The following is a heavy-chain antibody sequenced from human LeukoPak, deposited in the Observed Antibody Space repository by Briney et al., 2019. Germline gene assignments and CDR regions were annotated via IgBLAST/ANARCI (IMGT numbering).Heavy chain of an antibody. CDR2: IYYSGST. D-gene: IGHD6-13*01. CDR1: GGSISTTGYY. CDR3: ASDKGYSNNYFDY. Sequence: ETLSLTCTVSGGSISTTGYYWAWIRQPPGKGLEWIASIYYSGSTYYNSSLKSRVTISVDRSRNQFSLKLSSVTAADTALYYCASDKGYSNNYFDYWGQGTLVTVSS. J-gene: IGHJ4*01. V-gene: IGHV4-39*01.